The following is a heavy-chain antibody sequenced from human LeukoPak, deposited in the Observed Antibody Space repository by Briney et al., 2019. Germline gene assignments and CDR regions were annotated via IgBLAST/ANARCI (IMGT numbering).Heavy chain of an antibody. V-gene: IGHV3-73*01. D-gene: IGHD6-19*01. J-gene: IGHJ4*02. CDR2: IRSKANSYAT. CDR1: GFTFSGSA. CDR3: TRQGLAVAGTNRYFDY. Sequence: PGGSLRLSCAASGFTFSGSAMHSVRQASGKGLEWVGRIRSKANSYATAYAASVKGRFTISRDDSKNTAYLQMNSLKTEDTAVYYCTRQGLAVAGTNRYFDYWGQGTLVTVSS.